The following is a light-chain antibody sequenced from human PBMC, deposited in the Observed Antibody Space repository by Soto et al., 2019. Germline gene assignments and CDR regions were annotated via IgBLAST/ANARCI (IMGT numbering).Light chain of an antibody. CDR2: GAS. CDR3: QHYNSFPST. Sequence: AIRMTQSPSSLSASTGDRITITCRASQDINSYLAWYQQRPGEPPKLLIYGASTLQSGVPSRFSGTGSGTDFALTINCLQSEDFATYYCQHYNSFPSTFGQGTRVEIK. CDR1: QDINSY. V-gene: IGKV1-8*01. J-gene: IGKJ1*01.